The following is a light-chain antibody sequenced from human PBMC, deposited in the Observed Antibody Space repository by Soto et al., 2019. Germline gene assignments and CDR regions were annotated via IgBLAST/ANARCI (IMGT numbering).Light chain of an antibody. CDR2: GTS. Sequence: TVLTQSPGTLSLSPGERATLSCRASLTVSSDYVAWYQQTAGQAPRLVIYGTSTRAAASPDRFSGSGSVAAFFLTISRQEAEDFAVYYCRQYGNASWTFGHGTRLEIK. J-gene: IGKJ1*01. CDR3: RQYGNASWT. V-gene: IGKV3-20*01. CDR1: LTVSSDY.